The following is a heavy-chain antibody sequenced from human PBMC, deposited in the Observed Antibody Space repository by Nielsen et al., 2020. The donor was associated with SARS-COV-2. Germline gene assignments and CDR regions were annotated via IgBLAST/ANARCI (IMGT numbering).Heavy chain of an antibody. V-gene: IGHV4-31*03. D-gene: IGHD5-18*01. Sequence: SETLSLTCTVSGGSISSGGYYWSWIRQHPGKGLEWIGYIYYSGSTYYNPSLKSRVTISVDTSKNQFSLKLSSVTAADTAVYYCARVGGRIQLLWGQGTLVTVSS. CDR2: IYYSGST. J-gene: IGHJ4*02. CDR3: ARVGGRIQLL. CDR1: GGSISSGGYY.